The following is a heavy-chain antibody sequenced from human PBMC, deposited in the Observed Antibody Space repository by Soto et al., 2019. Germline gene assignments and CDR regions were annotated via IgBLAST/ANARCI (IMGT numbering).Heavy chain of an antibody. D-gene: IGHD3-16*02. CDR3: ARTIIAFGEVIAPHWFDP. J-gene: IGHJ5*02. CDR2: ISSGGSFI. CDR1: GFTFSDYC. Sequence: EVQLVESGGGLVKPGGSLRLSCAVSGFTFSDYCMNWVRQAPGKGLEWVASISSGGSFIYYADSVRGRFTISRDNAENSMYLQMNSLRAEDTAVYYCARTIIAFGEVIAPHWFDPWGQGTLVTVSS. V-gene: IGHV3-21*01.